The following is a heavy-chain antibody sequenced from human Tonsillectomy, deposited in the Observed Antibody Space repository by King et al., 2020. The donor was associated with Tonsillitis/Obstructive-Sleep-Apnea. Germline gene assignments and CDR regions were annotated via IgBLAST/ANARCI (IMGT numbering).Heavy chain of an antibody. V-gene: IGHV4-59*01. CDR2: IYYSGST. D-gene: IGHD3-22*01. Sequence: VQLQESGPGLVKPSETLSLTCTVSGGSISSYYWSWIRQPPGKGLEWIGYIYYSGSTNYNPSLKSRVTISVDTSKNQFSLKLSSVTAADTAVYYCASLIVSSGYYFDYWGQGTLVTVSS. J-gene: IGHJ4*02. CDR3: ASLIVSSGYYFDY. CDR1: GGSISSYY.